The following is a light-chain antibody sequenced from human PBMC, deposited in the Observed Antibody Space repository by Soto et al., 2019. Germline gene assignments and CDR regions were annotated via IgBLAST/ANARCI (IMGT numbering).Light chain of an antibody. CDR3: QQRANWPLT. CDR2: DSF. V-gene: IGKV3-11*01. Sequence: IVLTQSPATLSLTPGETTILSCRASQSVSNNLVWYRQKPGQSPRLLIYDSFNRATGVPASFSGSGSGTDFTLTISRLEPEDFAVYYWQQRANWPLTFGGGTKVEIK. CDR1: QSVSNN. J-gene: IGKJ4*01.